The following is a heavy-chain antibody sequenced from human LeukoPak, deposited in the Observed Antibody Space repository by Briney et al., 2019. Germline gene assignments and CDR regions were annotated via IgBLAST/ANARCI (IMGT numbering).Heavy chain of an antibody. D-gene: IGHD3-3*02. CDR3: ARGRFLLAY. CDR2: IYDSGST. V-gene: IGHV4-59*01. J-gene: IGHJ4*02. Sequence: SETLSLTCTVSGGSISSYYWSWIRQPPGKGLEWIGNIYDSGSTNYNPSLKSRVTISVDTSKNQFSLKLSSVTAADTAVYYCARGRFLLAYWGRGTLVTVSS. CDR1: GGSISSYY.